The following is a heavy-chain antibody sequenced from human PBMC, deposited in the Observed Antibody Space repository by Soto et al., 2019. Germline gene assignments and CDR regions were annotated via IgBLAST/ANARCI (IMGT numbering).Heavy chain of an antibody. CDR2: IIPIFGTT. Sequence: ASVKVSCKASGGTFSSYPLSWVRQAPGQGLEWMGGIIPIFGTTKYAQKFQGRVTIIADESTTTAYMELSSLRSEDTAVYYCAMIDYSSGSDYWGQGTLVTVSS. CDR1: GGTFSSYP. J-gene: IGHJ4*02. V-gene: IGHV1-69*13. D-gene: IGHD6-19*01. CDR3: AMIDYSSGSDY.